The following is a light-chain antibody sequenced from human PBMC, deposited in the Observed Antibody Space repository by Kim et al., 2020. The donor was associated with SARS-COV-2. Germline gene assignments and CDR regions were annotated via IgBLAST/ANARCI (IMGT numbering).Light chain of an antibody. CDR1: SGHSNYA. CDR3: QTWGTGIRV. V-gene: IGLV4-69*01. CDR2: LNSDGSH. J-gene: IGLJ3*02. Sequence: QLVLTQSPSASASLGASVKLTCTLSSGHSNYAIAWHQQQPEKGPRYLMKLNSDGSHSKGDGIPDRFSGSSSGAERYITISSLQSEDEADYYCQTWGTGIRVFGGGTKLTVL.